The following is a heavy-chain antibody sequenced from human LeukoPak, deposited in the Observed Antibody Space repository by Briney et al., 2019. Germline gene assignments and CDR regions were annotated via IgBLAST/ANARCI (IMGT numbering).Heavy chain of an antibody. D-gene: IGHD6-6*01. Sequence: PSETLSLTCTVSGGSISSSSYYWGWNRQPPGKGLEWIGSIYYSGSTYYNPSLKSRVTISVDTSKNQFSLKLSSVTAADTAVYYCARLSALPQARDTEFDNWGQGTLVTVSS. CDR2: IYYSGST. V-gene: IGHV4-39*01. J-gene: IGHJ4*02. CDR1: GGSISSSSYY. CDR3: ARLSALPQARDTEFDN.